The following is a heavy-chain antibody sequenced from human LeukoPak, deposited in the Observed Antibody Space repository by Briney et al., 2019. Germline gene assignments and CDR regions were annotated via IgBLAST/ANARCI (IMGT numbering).Heavy chain of an antibody. CDR3: ARHYCSGGSCYAPDWFDP. D-gene: IGHD2-15*01. Sequence: PGGSLRLSCAASGFTLSSNYMSWVRQAPGKGLEWVSVIYSGGSTYYADSVKGRFTISRDNSKNTLYLQMNSLRAEDTAVYYCARHYCSGGSCYAPDWFDPWGQGTLVTVSS. CDR1: GFTLSSNY. J-gene: IGHJ5*02. V-gene: IGHV3-53*01. CDR2: IYSGGST.